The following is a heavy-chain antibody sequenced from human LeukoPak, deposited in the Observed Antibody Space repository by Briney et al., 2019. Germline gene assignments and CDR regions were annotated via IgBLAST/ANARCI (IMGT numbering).Heavy chain of an antibody. V-gene: IGHV3-30*02. J-gene: IGHJ3*02. CDR1: GFTFSSYG. CDR3: AKDTYPVVPEASIAFDI. Sequence: GGSLRLPCAVSGFTFSSYGMHWVRQAPGKGLGGVAFIRYDGSNKYYADSVKGRFAISKDNSKNTLYLQMNSLRAEDTAVYYCAKDTYPVVPEASIAFDIWGQGTMVTVSS. D-gene: IGHD2-2*01. CDR2: IRYDGSNK.